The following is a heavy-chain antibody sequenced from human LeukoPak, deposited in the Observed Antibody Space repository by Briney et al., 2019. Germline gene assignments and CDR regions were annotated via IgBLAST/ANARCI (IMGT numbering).Heavy chain of an antibody. CDR3: TRAATVSSGWWGWLFEYFDY. CDR1: GFTAGDYA. CDR2: IRSKAYGGTT. J-gene: IGHJ4*02. D-gene: IGHD6-19*01. V-gene: IGHV3-49*04. Sequence: PGRSLRLSCTASGFTAGDYAISWARQAPGEGLEWVGFIRSKAYGGTTEYAASVKGRFTISRDDSKSIAYLQMNSLKTEDTAVYYCTRAATVSSGWWGWLFEYFDYWGQGTLVTVSS.